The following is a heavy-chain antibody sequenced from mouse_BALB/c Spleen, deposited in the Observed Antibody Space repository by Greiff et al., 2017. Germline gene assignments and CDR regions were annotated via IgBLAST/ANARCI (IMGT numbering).Heavy chain of an antibody. CDR2: ISYDGSN. V-gene: IGHV3-6*02. CDR1: GYSITSGYY. D-gene: IGHD2-10*02. Sequence: EVKVEESGPGLVKPSQSLSLTCSVTGYSITSGYYWNWIRQFPGNKLEWMGYISYDGSNNYNPSLKNRISITRDTSKNQFFLKLNSVTTEDTATYYCARDGYGNFQDAMDYWGQGTSVTVSS. CDR3: ARDGYGNFQDAMDY. J-gene: IGHJ4*01.